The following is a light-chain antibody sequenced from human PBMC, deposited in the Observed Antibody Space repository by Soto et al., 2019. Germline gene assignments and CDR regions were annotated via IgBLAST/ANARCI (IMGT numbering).Light chain of an antibody. CDR2: KVS. J-gene: IGLJ3*02. Sequence: QSVLTQPASVSGSPGQSITISCTGTSSDVGGYNYVSWYQQHPGKAPKLMIYKVSNRPSGVSNRFSGSKSGNTASLTISGLQAEDEADYYCSSYTTISTLEVFGGGTELTVL. CDR1: SSDVGGYNY. CDR3: SSYTTISTLEV. V-gene: IGLV2-14*01.